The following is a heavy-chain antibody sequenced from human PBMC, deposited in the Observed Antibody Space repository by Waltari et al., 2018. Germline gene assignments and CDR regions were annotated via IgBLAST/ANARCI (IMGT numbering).Heavy chain of an antibody. CDR2: INPNSGCT. V-gene: IGHV1-2*06. D-gene: IGHD6-19*01. CDR1: GYTFTGYY. Sequence: QVQLVQSGAEVKKPGASVKVSCKASGYTFTGYYMHWVRQAPGQGLEWMGRINPNSGCTNYAQNFQGRVTMTRDTSISTAYMELSRLRSDVTAVYYCARGCGSGWPGYYGMDVWGQGTTVTVSS. CDR3: ARGCGSGWPGYYGMDV. J-gene: IGHJ6*02.